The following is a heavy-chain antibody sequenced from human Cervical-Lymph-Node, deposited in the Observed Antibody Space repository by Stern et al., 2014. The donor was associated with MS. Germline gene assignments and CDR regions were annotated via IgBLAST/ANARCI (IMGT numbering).Heavy chain of an antibody. CDR1: GGSISGYY. V-gene: IGHV4-59*01. Sequence: QLQLQESGPGLVKPPGALSLTCSVSGGSISGYYWTWIRRTPGKTMEWIGFIYNTGTTNYNPSFGSRVSMSMDTSKSQFSLRLSSVTAADTATYYCARGERAIDWYFDLWGRGTMVTVSS. J-gene: IGHJ2*01. D-gene: IGHD1-26*01. CDR3: ARGERAIDWYFDL. CDR2: IYNTGTT.